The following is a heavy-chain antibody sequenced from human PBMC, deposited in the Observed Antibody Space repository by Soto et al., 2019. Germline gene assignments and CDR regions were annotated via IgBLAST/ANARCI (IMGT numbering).Heavy chain of an antibody. J-gene: IGHJ4*02. D-gene: IGHD4-17*01. CDR2: IWYDGSNK. CDR3: ARDRTVTKLAPFDY. V-gene: IGHV3-33*01. Sequence: ESGGGVVQPGRSLRLSCAASGFTFSSYGMHWVRQAPGKGLEWVAVIWYDGSNKYYADSVKGRFTISRDNSKNTLYLQMNSLRAEDTAVYYCARDRTVTKLAPFDYWGQGTLVTVSS. CDR1: GFTFSSYG.